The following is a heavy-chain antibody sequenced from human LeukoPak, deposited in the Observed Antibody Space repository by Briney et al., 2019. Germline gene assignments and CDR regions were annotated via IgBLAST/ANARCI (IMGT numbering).Heavy chain of an antibody. D-gene: IGHD6-19*01. Sequence: GGSLRLSCAASGFTVSSNYMNWVRQAPGKGLEWFSVIYSGGSTYYTDSVKGRFTISRDNSKNTLYLQMNTLRAEDTAVYYCARRYSSGWWIDYWGQGTLVTVSS. J-gene: IGHJ4*02. CDR1: GFTVSSNY. CDR2: IYSGGST. CDR3: ARRYSSGWWIDY. V-gene: IGHV3-53*01.